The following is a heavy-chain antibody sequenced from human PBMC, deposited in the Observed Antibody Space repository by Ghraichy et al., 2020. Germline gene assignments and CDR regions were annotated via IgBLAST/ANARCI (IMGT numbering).Heavy chain of an antibody. J-gene: IGHJ4*02. D-gene: IGHD3-22*01. Sequence: GGSLRLSCATSGFTFSSYAMSWFRQAPGKGPEWVSAIGGAGGATFYADSVKCRFTISRDNSKNTLYLQMSSLGAEDTALYYCAKEHNYFDSSGPWGQGTLVTVSS. CDR2: IGGAGGAT. CDR3: AKEHNYFDSSGP. V-gene: IGHV3-23*01. CDR1: GFTFSSYA.